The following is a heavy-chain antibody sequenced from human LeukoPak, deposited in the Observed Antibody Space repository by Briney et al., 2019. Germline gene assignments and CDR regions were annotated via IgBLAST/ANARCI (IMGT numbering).Heavy chain of an antibody. D-gene: IGHD3-10*01. CDR1: GFTFSTYV. V-gene: IGHV3-23*01. J-gene: IGHJ4*02. CDR2: ISAGGVGT. CDR3: ANLRGSGSSYFDS. Sequence: GGSLRLSCAASGFTFSTYVVRWVRQAPGKGLEWVSTISAGGVGTYYADSVKGRFTVSSDNSKNTLYLQMNSLRAEDTAVYFCANLRGSGSSYFDSWGQGTLVTVSS.